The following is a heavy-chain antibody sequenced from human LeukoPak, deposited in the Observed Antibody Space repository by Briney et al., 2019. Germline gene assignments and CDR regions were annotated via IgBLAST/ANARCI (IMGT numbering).Heavy chain of an antibody. CDR2: INPKTGGT. D-gene: IGHD5-18*01. J-gene: IGHJ6*02. V-gene: IGHV1-2*02. CDR3: ARLKIQVIFDYSNYGMDV. CDR1: GYAFTDYY. Sequence: RASVKVSCKASGYAFTDYYMYWVRQAPGQGLEWMGWINPKTGGTHYAQRFQGRVTMTRDTSIRTAYMELSRLRSGDTAVYFCARLKIQVIFDYSNYGMDVWGQGTTVTVSS.